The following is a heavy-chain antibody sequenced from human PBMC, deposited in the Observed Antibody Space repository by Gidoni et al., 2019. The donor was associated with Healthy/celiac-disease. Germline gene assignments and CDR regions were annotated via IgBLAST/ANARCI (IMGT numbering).Heavy chain of an antibody. D-gene: IGHD5-18*01. V-gene: IGHV1-69*09. J-gene: IGHJ4*02. CDR2: IIPILGIA. Sequence: QVQLVQSGAEVKKPGSSVKVSCKASGGTFSSYAISWVRQAPGQGLEWMGRIIPILGIANYAQKFQGRVTITADKSTSTAYMELSSLRSEDTAVYYCARDGTGYSYEALPDYWGQGTLVTVSS. CDR1: GGTFSSYA. CDR3: ARDGTGYSYEALPDY.